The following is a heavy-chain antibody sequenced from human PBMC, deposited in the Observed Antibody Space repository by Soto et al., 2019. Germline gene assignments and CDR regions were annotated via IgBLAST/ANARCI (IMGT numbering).Heavy chain of an antibody. V-gene: IGHV3-21*06. D-gene: IGHD3-3*01. J-gene: IGHJ4*02. Sequence: TXVSLRLSCAASGFTFATFGMNWVRQAPGRGLEWVSSISTTGKHIFYADSVKGRFTISRDNAKNSLYLQVNSLRAEDTAVYYCETYFNNNYYTFDYWGQGTLVTVSS. CDR3: ETYFNNNYYTFDY. CDR1: GFTFATFG. CDR2: ISTTGKHI.